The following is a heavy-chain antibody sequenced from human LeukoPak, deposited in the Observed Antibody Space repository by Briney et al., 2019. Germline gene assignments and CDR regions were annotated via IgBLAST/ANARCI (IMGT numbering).Heavy chain of an antibody. CDR1: GNYW. Sequence: GGSLRLSCAASGNYWMHWVRQIPGKGLVWVSHINSDGSWTSYADSVKGRFTISKDNAKNTVYLQMNSLRAEDTAVYYCVSFYETYWGRGTLVTVSS. J-gene: IGHJ4*02. V-gene: IGHV3-74*01. CDR2: INSDGSWT. CDR3: VSFYETY. D-gene: IGHD2/OR15-2a*01.